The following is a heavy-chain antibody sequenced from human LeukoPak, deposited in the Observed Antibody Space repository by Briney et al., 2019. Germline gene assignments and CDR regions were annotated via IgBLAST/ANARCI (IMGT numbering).Heavy chain of an antibody. CDR3: ARDSPWASYTQGVIRGVPYYYYYGMDV. J-gene: IGHJ6*02. D-gene: IGHD3-10*01. CDR1: GFTFSSYA. CDR2: ISYDGSNK. Sequence: GGSLRLSCAASGFTFSSYAMHWVRQAPGKGLEWVAVISYDGSNKYYADSVKGRFTISRDNSKNTLYLQMNSLRAEDAAVYYCARDSPWASYTQGVIRGVPYYYYYGMDVWGQGTTVTVSS. V-gene: IGHV3-30*04.